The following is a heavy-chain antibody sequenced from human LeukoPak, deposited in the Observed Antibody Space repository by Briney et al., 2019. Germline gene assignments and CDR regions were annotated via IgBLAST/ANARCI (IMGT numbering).Heavy chain of an antibody. D-gene: IGHD6-13*01. V-gene: IGHV4-59*08. CDR3: ARVIAAGGLYYFDY. Sequence: SETLSLTCAVSGGSISSYYWSWIRQPPGKGLEWIGYIYYSGSTNYNPSLKSRITISIDTSKNQFSLKLSSVTAADTAVYFCARVIAAGGLYYFDYWGQGTLVTVSS. CDR1: GGSISSYY. J-gene: IGHJ4*02. CDR2: IYYSGST.